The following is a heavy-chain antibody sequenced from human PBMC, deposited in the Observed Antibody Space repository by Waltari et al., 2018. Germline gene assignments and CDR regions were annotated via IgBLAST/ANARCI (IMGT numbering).Heavy chain of an antibody. V-gene: IGHV3-30*02. CDR2: IRDDGSNK. Sequence: QVQLVESGGGVVQPGGSLRLSCTASGLTFSASGMHWVRQAPGKGLEWVALIRDDGSNKYYSDSVKGRFTISRDNSKNTLFLQMNSLRVEDTSVYYCATKDGIGDYYYMDVWGKGATVTISS. D-gene: IGHD1-1*01. CDR1: GLTFSASG. CDR3: ATKDGIGDYYYMDV. J-gene: IGHJ6*03.